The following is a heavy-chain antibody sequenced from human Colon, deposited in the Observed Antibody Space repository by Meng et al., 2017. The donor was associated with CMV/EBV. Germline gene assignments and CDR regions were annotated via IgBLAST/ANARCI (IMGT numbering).Heavy chain of an antibody. CDR1: GFTFSYYS. V-gene: IGHV3-21*01. Sequence: GGSLRLSCAASGFTFSYYSMNWVRQAPGKGLEWVASISGNTHYIYYTDSVKGRFTLSRDNAKDLVFLQMHSLRAEDTAIYYCVRHDVNIQTTPSFDFWGLGTQVTVSS. CDR3: VRHDVNIQTTPSFDF. D-gene: IGHD1/OR15-1a*01. CDR2: ISGNTHYI. J-gene: IGHJ4*02.